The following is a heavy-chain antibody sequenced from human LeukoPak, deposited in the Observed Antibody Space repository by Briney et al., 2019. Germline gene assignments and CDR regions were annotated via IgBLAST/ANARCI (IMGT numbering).Heavy chain of an antibody. V-gene: IGHV4-34*01. CDR1: GGSFSGYY. CDR3: ARRHFGSALRDY. CDR2: IYYSGST. J-gene: IGHJ4*02. D-gene: IGHD3-10*01. Sequence: SETLSLTCAVYGGSFSGYYWGWIRQPPGKGLGWIGNIYYSGSTSYNPSLKSRVTISVDTSKNQFSLKLSSVTAADTAVYYCARRHFGSALRDYWGQGTLVTVSS.